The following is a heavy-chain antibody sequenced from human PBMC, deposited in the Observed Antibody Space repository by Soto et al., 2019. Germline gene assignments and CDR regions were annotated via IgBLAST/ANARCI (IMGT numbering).Heavy chain of an antibody. D-gene: IGHD6-19*01. V-gene: IGHV3-23*01. CDR1: VFTFSSYA. CDR2: ISGSGGST. J-gene: IGHJ6*02. Sequence: PGGSLRLSCAASVFTFSSYAMSFVRQAPGKGLEWVSAISGSGGSTYYADSVKGRFTSSRDNSKNTLYRQMNSLRAEDTAVYYCAKDWALSSGWYYDGMEVWGQGTTVTVSS. CDR3: AKDWALSSGWYYDGMEV.